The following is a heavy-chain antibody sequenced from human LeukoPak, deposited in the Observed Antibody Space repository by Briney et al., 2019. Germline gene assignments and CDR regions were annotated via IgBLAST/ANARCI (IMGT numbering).Heavy chain of an antibody. J-gene: IGHJ4*02. CDR2: INPNSGGT. CDR3: AGGRTDIVVVPATLRNYYVDY. CDR1: GYTFTGYY. Sequence: GASVKVSCKASGYTFTGYYIHWVRQAPGQGLEWMGWINPNSGGTNYAQRFQGRVTMTRDTSISTAYMELSSLRSEDTAVYYCAGGRTDIVVVPATLRNYYVDYWGQGTLVTVSS. V-gene: IGHV1-2*02. D-gene: IGHD2-2*01.